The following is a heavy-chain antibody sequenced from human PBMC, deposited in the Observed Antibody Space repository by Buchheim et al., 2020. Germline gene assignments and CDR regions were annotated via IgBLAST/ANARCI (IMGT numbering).Heavy chain of an antibody. D-gene: IGHD6-19*01. CDR1: GFTFGSYA. V-gene: IGHV3-23*01. Sequence: EVQLLESGGGLVQRGGSLRLSCAASGFTFGSYAMTWVRQAPGRGLEWVSGISGSGGDTHYADSVKGRFTMSRDNSKHTVYLQMNSLRAEDTAIYYCVKDWYTSPYGLFDYWGQGTL. J-gene: IGHJ4*02. CDR2: ISGSGGDT. CDR3: VKDWYTSPYGLFDY.